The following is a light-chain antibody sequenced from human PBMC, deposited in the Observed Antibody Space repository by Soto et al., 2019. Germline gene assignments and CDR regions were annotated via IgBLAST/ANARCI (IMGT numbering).Light chain of an antibody. Sequence: QSVLTQPASVSGSPGQSITISCTGTSSDVGAYNYVSWYQQHPGKAPKLMIYEVSNRPSGVSHRFSGSKSGSTASLTISGLKAEDEADYYCSSYTSTYTYVFGTGTKV. V-gene: IGLV2-14*01. CDR3: SSYTSTYTYV. CDR2: EVS. CDR1: SSDVGAYNY. J-gene: IGLJ1*01.